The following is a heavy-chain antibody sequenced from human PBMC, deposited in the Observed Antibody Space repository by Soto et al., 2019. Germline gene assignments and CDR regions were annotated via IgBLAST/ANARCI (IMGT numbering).Heavy chain of an antibody. V-gene: IGHV3-23*01. CDR2: LGTIGA. CDR3: ARDLTTHDY. CDR1: GFTFSAHA. Sequence: EVQLLESGGGLVQPGGSLRLSCVGSGFTFSAHAITWVRQAPGKGLEWVSTLGTIGAFYADSVKGRFTISRDNSKNTVNLQMNSLLGEDTAIYYCARDLTTHDYWGQGTVVTVSS. J-gene: IGHJ4*02.